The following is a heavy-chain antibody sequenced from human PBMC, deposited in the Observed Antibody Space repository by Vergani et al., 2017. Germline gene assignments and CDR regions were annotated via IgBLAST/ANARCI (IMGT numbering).Heavy chain of an antibody. J-gene: IGHJ2*01. V-gene: IGHV3-30*03. CDR3: ASGKYYSDNTSHFRGRYFDV. CDR1: GFTFSSHG. CDR2: ISYDGSNK. Sequence: QVQLVESGGGVVQPGRSLRLSCAASGFTFSSHGVHWVRQAPGKGLEWVAVISYDGSNKYYADSVKGRFTISRDNSKNTLYLQMNSLRAEDTAVYYCASGKYYSDNTSHFRGRYFDVWGRGTLVTVPS. D-gene: IGHD3-16*01.